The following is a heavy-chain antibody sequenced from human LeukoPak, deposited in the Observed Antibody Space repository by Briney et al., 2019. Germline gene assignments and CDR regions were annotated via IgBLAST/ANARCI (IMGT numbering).Heavy chain of an antibody. J-gene: IGHJ4*02. Sequence: PGGSLRLSCAASGFTFSSYGMHWVRQAPGKGLEWVAFIRYDGSNKNYADSVKGRFTISRDNSKNTLYLQMNSLRAEDTAVYYCAKVDRVRGSIDYWGQGTLVTVSS. CDR1: GFTFSSYG. CDR2: IRYDGSNK. V-gene: IGHV3-30*02. D-gene: IGHD3-16*01. CDR3: AKVDRVRGSIDY.